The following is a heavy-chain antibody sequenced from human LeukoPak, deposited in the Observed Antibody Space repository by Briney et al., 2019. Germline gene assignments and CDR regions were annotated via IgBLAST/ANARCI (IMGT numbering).Heavy chain of an antibody. D-gene: IGHD3-10*01. CDR3: ATTEFLDH. V-gene: IGHV3-30*03. CDR2: ISYDGTNK. CDR1: GFTFSSFD. Sequence: PGGSLRLSCAASGFTFSSFDMHWVRQAPGKGLQWVAVISYDGTNKYYADSVKGRFTISRDNSKNTLYLQMNSLRVEDTAVYYCATTEFLDHWGQGTLVTVSS. J-gene: IGHJ4*02.